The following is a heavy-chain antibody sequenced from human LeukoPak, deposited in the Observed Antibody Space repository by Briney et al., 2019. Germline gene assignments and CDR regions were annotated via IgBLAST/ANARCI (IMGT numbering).Heavy chain of an antibody. D-gene: IGHD2-2*01. Sequence: PSETLSLTCAVYGGSFSGYYWSWIRQPPGKGLERIGEINHSGSTNYNPSLKSRVTISVDTSKNQFSLKLSSVTAADTAVYYCARGTGCSSTSCHQGWFDPWGQGTLVTVSS. CDR1: GGSFSGYY. CDR3: ARGTGCSSTSCHQGWFDP. CDR2: INHSGST. J-gene: IGHJ5*02. V-gene: IGHV4-34*01.